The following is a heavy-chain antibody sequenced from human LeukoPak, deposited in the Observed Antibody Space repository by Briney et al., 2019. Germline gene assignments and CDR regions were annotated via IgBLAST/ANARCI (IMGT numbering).Heavy chain of an antibody. CDR3: TRGQVGAINDAFDI. CDR1: GFTFSSYA. V-gene: IGHV3-64*01. Sequence: GGSLRLSCAASGFTFSSYAMHWVRQAPGKGLEYVSGISSNGGSTYYANSVKGRFTISRDNSKNTLYLQMGSLRAEDMAVYYCTRGQVGAINDAFDIWGQGTMVTVSS. CDR2: ISSNGGST. D-gene: IGHD1-26*01. J-gene: IGHJ3*02.